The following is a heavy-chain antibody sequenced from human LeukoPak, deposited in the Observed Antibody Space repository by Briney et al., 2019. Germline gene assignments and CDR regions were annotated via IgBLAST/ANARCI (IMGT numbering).Heavy chain of an antibody. CDR1: GGSISSGDYY. D-gene: IGHD2-2*01. CDR3: ARPLGYCSSTSCRYENWFDP. CDR2: IYYSGST. V-gene: IGHV4-30-4*08. J-gene: IGHJ5*02. Sequence: PSQTLSLTCTVSGGSISSGDYYWSWIRQPPGKGLEWIGYIYYSGSTYYNPSLKSRVTISVDTSKNQFSLKLSSVTAADTAVYYCARPLGYCSSTSCRYENWFDPWGQGTLVTVSS.